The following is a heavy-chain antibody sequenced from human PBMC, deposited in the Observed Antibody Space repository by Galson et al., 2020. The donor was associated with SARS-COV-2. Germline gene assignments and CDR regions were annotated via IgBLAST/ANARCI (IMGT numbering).Heavy chain of an antibody. Sequence: ASVKVSCKVSGYTLTELSMHWVRQAPGKGLEWMGGFDPEDGETIYAQKFQGRVTMTEDTSTDTAYMELSSLRSEDTAVYYCATSTPQVVPAAWSWLDPWGQGTLVTVSS. CDR2: FDPEDGET. J-gene: IGHJ5*02. V-gene: IGHV1-24*01. D-gene: IGHD2-2*01. CDR3: ATSTPQVVPAAWSWLDP. CDR1: GYTLTELS.